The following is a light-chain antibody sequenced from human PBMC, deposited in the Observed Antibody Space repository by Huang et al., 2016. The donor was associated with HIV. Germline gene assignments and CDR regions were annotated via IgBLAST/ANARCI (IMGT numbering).Light chain of an antibody. Sequence: ETVMTQTPATLSVSPGERATLFCRASQSVSSNLAWYQHKPGQAPRLLIYGASTRTTGITGRFSGSGSGTEVTLTISSLQSEDFAVYYCHQYNNWPPWTFGQGTKVEIK. CDR1: QSVSSN. V-gene: IGKV3-15*01. CDR2: GAS. J-gene: IGKJ1*01. CDR3: HQYNNWPPWT.